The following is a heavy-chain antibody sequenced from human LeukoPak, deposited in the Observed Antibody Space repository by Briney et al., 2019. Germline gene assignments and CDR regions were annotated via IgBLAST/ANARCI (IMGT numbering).Heavy chain of an antibody. Sequence: PSETLSLTCPVSGGSNSSSSYYWGWIRQPPGKGLEWIGSIYYSGSTYYNPSLKGRVTMSVDTSKNQFSLKLSSVTAADTAVYYCARRQYYGSGTYWFDPWGQGTLVTVSS. CDR2: IYYSGST. CDR3: ARRQYYGSGTYWFDP. D-gene: IGHD3-10*01. J-gene: IGHJ5*02. CDR1: GGSNSSSSYY. V-gene: IGHV4-39*01.